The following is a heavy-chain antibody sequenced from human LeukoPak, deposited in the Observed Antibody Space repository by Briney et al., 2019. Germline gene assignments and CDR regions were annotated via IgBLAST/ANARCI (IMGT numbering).Heavy chain of an antibody. Sequence: GASVKVSCKASGYTFTSYDINWVRQATGQGLEWMGWMNPNSGNTGYARKFQGRVTMTRNTSISTAYMELSSLRSEDTAVYYCARGRGRLKWFDPWGQGTLVTVSS. CDR1: GYTFTSYD. V-gene: IGHV1-8*01. CDR3: ARGRGRLKWFDP. CDR2: MNPNSGNT. J-gene: IGHJ5*02. D-gene: IGHD1-1*01.